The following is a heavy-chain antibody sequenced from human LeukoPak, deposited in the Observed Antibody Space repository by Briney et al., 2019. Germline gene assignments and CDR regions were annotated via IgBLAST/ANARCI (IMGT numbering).Heavy chain of an antibody. Sequence: SETLSLTCAVYGGSFSGYYWSWIRQPPGKGLEWIGEINHSGSTNYNPSLKSRVTISVDTSKNQFSLKLSSVTAADTAVYYCARVNYCSGGSCYTPDEPPNWFDPWGQGTLVTVSS. D-gene: IGHD2-15*01. V-gene: IGHV4-34*01. CDR1: GGSFSGYY. CDR2: INHSGST. CDR3: ARVNYCSGGSCYTPDEPPNWFDP. J-gene: IGHJ5*02.